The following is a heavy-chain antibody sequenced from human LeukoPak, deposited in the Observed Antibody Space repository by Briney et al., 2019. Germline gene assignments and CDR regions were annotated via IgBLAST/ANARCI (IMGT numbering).Heavy chain of an antibody. CDR2: IGSSDNII. J-gene: IGHJ5*02. CDR1: GFSVNDYY. CDR3: ARAGTYGGYKVFDN. Sequence: GGSLRLSCAASGFSVNDYYMSWIRQAPGKGLEWVSDIGSSDNIISYGDSVKGRFTISRDNARNSLFLQMNSLRVEDTAVYFCARAGTYGGYKVFDNWGQGILVTVSS. D-gene: IGHD5-12*01. V-gene: IGHV3-11*01.